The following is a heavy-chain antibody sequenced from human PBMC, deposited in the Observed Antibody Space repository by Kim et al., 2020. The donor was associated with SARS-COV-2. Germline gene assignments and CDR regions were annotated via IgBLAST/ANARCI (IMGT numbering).Heavy chain of an antibody. J-gene: IGHJ3*02. D-gene: IGHD3-10*01. V-gene: IGHV4-4*07. CDR3: AREKITRYGTYAFDN. Sequence: SETLSLTCTVSGGSISSYCWNWIRQPAGTGLEWVGRSCTSGSTNNNPSLKRQVTMSVYTSKNQFSLTLSSRTAAAADADYYAREKITRYGTYAFDNWGQG. CDR2: SCTSGST. CDR1: GGSISSYC.